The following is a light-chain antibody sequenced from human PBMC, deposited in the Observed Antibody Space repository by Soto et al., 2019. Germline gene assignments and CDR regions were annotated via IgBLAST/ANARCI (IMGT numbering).Light chain of an antibody. CDR1: QSLNSR. J-gene: IGKJ4*02. Sequence: DIQLTQSPATRSASVGDRVTLTCRASQSLNSRLAWYQQRPGKAPKLLIYDASTLESGVPSRFSGSGSGTEFTLTINNLQPDDLATYICQQYKSYSTFGRGTKVEI. CDR3: QQYKSYST. V-gene: IGKV1-5*01. CDR2: DAS.